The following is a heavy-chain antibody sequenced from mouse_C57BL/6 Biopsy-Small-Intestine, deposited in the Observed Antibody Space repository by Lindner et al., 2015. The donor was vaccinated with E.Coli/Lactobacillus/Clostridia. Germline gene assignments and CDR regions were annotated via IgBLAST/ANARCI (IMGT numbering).Heavy chain of an antibody. D-gene: IGHD3-2*01. Sequence: SVKVSCKASGGTFNNYAINWVRQAPGQGLEWMGGIITTFGAANYAQKFQGRVTITADASTSTAYMELSSLRSEDTAVYYCARRQGVKFVYYFDYWGQGTLVTVSS. V-gene: IGHV1-79*01. CDR2: IITTFGAA. J-gene: IGHJ2*01. CDR3: ARRQGVKFVYYFDY. CDR1: GGTFNNYA.